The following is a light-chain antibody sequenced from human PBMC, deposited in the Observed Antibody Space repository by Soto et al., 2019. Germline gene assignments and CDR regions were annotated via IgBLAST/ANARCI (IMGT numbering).Light chain of an antibody. CDR2: AAS. Sequence: HMRRSTARMCVVVGKSVDLGGRRIQGISSWLAWYQQKPGKAPKLLIYAASSLQSGVPSRFSGSGSGTDFTLTISSLQPEDFATYYCQQANSFLTWTFGQGTKVDIK. CDR3: QQANSFLTWT. V-gene: IGKV1-12*01. J-gene: IGKJ1*01. CDR1: QGISSW.